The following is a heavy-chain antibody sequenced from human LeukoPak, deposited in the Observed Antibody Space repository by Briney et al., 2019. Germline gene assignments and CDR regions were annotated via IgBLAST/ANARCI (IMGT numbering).Heavy chain of an antibody. D-gene: IGHD4-17*01. J-gene: IGHJ4*02. Sequence: GGSLRLSCEASGFTFSDYWMIWVRQAPGKGLEWVADIKGDESDRFYVDSVRGRFSISRDNAKNSLYLHMNSLRVEDTALYYCARLYVDPMTTTSYYFDSWAREPWSPSP. CDR2: IKGDESDR. CDR3: ARLYVDPMTTTSYYFDS. V-gene: IGHV3-7*01. CDR1: GFTFSDYW.